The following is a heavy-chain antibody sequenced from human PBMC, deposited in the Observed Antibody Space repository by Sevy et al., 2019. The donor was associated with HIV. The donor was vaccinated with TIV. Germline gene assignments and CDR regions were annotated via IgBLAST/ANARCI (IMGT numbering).Heavy chain of an antibody. CDR3: ARGPITMVRGVIKYYYYYGMDV. CDR2: INHSGST. D-gene: IGHD3-10*01. CDR1: GGSFSGYY. Sequence: SETLSLTCAVYGGSFSGYYWSWIRQPPGKGLEWIGEINHSGSTNYNPPLKSRVTRSVDTSKNQFSLKLSSVTAADTAVYYCARGPITMVRGVIKYYYYYGMDVWGQGTTVTVSS. J-gene: IGHJ6*02. V-gene: IGHV4-34*01.